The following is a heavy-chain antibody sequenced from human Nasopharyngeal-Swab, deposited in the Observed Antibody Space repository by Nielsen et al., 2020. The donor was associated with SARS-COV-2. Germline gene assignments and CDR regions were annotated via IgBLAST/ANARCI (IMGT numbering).Heavy chain of an antibody. J-gene: IGHJ4*02. V-gene: IGHV3-23*01. CDR2: ISGSGGNT. Sequence: GESLKISCAASGFTFSNYAMNWVRQAPGKGLERVSAISGSGGNTYYADSVKGRFTISRDNSRNTLYLHMNSLRAEDTAVYYCAKEQYAGSSVGYWGQGTLVTVSS. CDR3: AKEQYAGSSVGY. D-gene: IGHD1-26*01. CDR1: GFTFSNYA.